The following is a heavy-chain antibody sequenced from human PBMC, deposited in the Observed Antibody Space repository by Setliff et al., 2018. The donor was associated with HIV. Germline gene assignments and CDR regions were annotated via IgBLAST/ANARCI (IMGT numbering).Heavy chain of an antibody. D-gene: IGHD6-6*01. Sequence: GASVQVSCTASGYTFPSFYVHWVRQAPGQGLEWMGIINPTSGNTTYAQNFQGRVTLTRDTSTSTVYMELSRLKSEDTAVYYCARDRVRGQYSRSAVGGYYYYYMDVWGKGTTVTVSS. CDR2: INPTSGNT. J-gene: IGHJ6*03. CDR1: GYTFPSFY. V-gene: IGHV1-46*01. CDR3: ARDRVRGQYSRSAVGGYYYYYMDV.